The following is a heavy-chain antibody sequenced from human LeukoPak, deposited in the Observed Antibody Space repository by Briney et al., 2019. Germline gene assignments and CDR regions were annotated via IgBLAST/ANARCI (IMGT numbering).Heavy chain of an antibody. J-gene: IGHJ4*02. Sequence: GGSLRLSCAASGFTFRSYWMRWVRQAPGKGLEWVANIKQDGSEKNYVDSVKGRFTISRDNAKNSLYLQMNSLRAEDTAVYYCAKSAYVYSGSYYFDYWGQGTLVTVSS. D-gene: IGHD1-26*01. V-gene: IGHV3-7*03. CDR2: IKQDGSEK. CDR1: GFTFRSYW. CDR3: AKSAYVYSGSYYFDY.